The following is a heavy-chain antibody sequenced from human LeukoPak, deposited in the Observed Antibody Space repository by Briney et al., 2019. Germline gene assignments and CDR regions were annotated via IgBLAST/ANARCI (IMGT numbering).Heavy chain of an antibody. J-gene: IGHJ5*02. Sequence: SQTLSLTCAVSGGSISSGGYSWSWIRQPPGKGLEWIGYIYHSGSTYYNPSHKSRVTISVDRSKSQSSLKLSSVTAADTAVYYCARGYYDSSGLNWFGPWGQGTLVTVSS. CDR1: GGSISSGGYS. CDR2: IYHSGST. CDR3: ARGYYDSSGLNWFGP. D-gene: IGHD3-22*01. V-gene: IGHV4-30-2*01.